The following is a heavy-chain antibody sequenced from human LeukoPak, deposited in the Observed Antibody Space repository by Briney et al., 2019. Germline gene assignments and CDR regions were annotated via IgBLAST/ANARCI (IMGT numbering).Heavy chain of an antibody. V-gene: IGHV3-23*01. CDR2: ISGSGGST. J-gene: IGHJ6*02. CDR1: GFTFSSYA. D-gene: IGHD3-16*01. Sequence: GGSLRLSCAASGFTFSSYAMSWVRQAPGKGLEWVSAISGSGGSTYYADSVKGRLTISRDNSKNTLYLQMNSLRAEDTAVYYCAKAWDYYYGMDVWGQGTTVTVSS. CDR3: AKAWDYYYGMDV.